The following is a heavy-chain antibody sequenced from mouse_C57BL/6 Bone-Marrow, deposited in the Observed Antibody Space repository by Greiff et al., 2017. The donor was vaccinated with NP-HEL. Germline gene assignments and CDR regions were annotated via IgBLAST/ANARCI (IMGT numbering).Heavy chain of an antibody. J-gene: IGHJ2*01. CDR1: GFTFSDYG. V-gene: IGHV5-17*01. D-gene: IGHD2-12*01. CDR3: ARSVVVTEGDYFDY. Sequence: EVKVVESGGGLVKPGGSLKLSCAASGFTFSDYGMHWVRQAPEKGLEWVAYISSGSSTIYYADTVKGRFTISRDNAKNTLFLQMTSLRSEDTAMYYCARSVVVTEGDYFDYWGQGTTLTVSS. CDR2: ISSGSSTI.